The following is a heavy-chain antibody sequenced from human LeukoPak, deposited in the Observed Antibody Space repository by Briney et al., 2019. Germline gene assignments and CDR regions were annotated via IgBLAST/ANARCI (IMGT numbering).Heavy chain of an antibody. Sequence: GGSLRLSCAASGFTFSTYNMNWVRQAPGRGLEWVSYISSSSSTIYYADSVKGRFTISRDNAKNSLYLQMNSLRAEDTAVYYCARDDVVVVPAARRNFDYWGQGTLVTVSS. V-gene: IGHV3-48*01. CDR3: ARDDVVVVPAARRNFDY. D-gene: IGHD2-2*01. CDR1: GFTFSTYN. J-gene: IGHJ4*02. CDR2: ISSSSSTI.